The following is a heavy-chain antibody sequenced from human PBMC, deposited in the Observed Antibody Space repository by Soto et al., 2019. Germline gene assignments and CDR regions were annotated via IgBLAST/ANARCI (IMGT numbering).Heavy chain of an antibody. Sequence: PGGSLRLSCAASGFTFSSYAMSWVRQAPGKGLEWVSAISGSGGSTYYADSVKGRFTISRDNSKNTLYLQMNSLRAEDTAVYYCAKDIDVDFWSGSYFDYWGQGTLVTVSS. CDR2: ISGSGGST. CDR1: GFTFSSYA. V-gene: IGHV3-23*01. D-gene: IGHD3-3*01. J-gene: IGHJ4*02. CDR3: AKDIDVDFWSGSYFDY.